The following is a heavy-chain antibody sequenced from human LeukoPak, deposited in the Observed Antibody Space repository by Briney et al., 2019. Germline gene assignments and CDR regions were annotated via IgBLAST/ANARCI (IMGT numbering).Heavy chain of an antibody. V-gene: IGHV3-23*01. D-gene: IGHD2-8*02. CDR2: ISGSGGST. J-gene: IGHJ4*02. CDR3: AKAGGGDSGYFDY. Sequence: GGSLRLSCGAPGFTFSSYAMSWVRQAPGKGLEWVSAISGSGGSTYYADSVKGRFTISRDNSKNTLYLQMNSLGAEDTAVYYCAKAGGGDSGYFDYWGRGTLVTVSS. CDR1: GFTFSSYA.